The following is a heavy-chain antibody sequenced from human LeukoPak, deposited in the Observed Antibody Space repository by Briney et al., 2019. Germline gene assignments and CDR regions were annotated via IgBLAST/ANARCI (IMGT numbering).Heavy chain of an antibody. CDR2: IIPIFATA. V-gene: IGHV1-69*13. Sequence: ASVKVSCKASGGTFSSYAISWVRQAPGQGLEWMGGIIPIFATANYAQKFQGRVTITADESTSTAYMELSSLRSEDTAVYHCAGGPITTRSHFDYWGQGTLVTVSS. CDR1: GGTFSSYA. CDR3: AGGPITTRSHFDY. D-gene: IGHD3-22*01. J-gene: IGHJ4*02.